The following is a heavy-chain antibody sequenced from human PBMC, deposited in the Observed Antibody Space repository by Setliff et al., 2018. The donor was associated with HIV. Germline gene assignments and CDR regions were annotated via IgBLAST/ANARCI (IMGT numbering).Heavy chain of an antibody. J-gene: IGHJ6*03. V-gene: IGHV4-34*01. CDR2: INHSGST. CDR3: ARGLRSSWYNYYYYMDV. D-gene: IGHD6-13*01. CDR1: GGSFSGFY. Sequence: SETLSLTCAVYGGSFSGFYWSWIRQPPGKGLEWIGEINHSGSTNYNPSLKSRVTISVDTSKNQFSLKLSSVTAADTAVYYCARGLRSSWYNYYYYMDVWGKGTTVTVSS.